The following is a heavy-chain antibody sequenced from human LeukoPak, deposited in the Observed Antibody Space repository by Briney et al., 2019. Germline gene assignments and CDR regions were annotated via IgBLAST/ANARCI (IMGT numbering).Heavy chain of an antibody. CDR2: INPNSGGT. D-gene: IGHD3-16*02. CDR3: TRVAEVRSYHYYYYYMDV. J-gene: IGHJ6*03. Sequence: GASVKVSCKASGYTFTGYYMHWVRQAPGQGLEWMGWINPNSGGTNYAQKFQGRVTMTMGTSINTAYMELRWLRSDDTAVYFCTRVAEVRSYHYYYYYMDVWGKGTTVTVSS. CDR1: GYTFTGYY. V-gene: IGHV1-2*02.